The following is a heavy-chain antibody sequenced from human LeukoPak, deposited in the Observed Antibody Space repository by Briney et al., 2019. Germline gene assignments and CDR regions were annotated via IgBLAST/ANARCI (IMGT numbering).Heavy chain of an antibody. D-gene: IGHD5-12*01. CDR3: ARDFVDSGSFDY. CDR1: GGTFSSYA. Sequence: SVKVSCKASGGTFSSYAISWVRQAPGQGLEWMGGIIPIFGTANYAQKFQGRVTITADESTSTAYMELSCLRSEDTAVYYCARDFVDSGSFDYWGQGTLVTVSS. V-gene: IGHV1-69*13. J-gene: IGHJ4*02. CDR2: IIPIFGTA.